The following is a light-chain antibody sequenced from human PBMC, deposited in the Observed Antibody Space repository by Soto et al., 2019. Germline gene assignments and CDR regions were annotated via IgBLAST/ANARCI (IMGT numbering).Light chain of an antibody. V-gene: IGKV1-33*01. CDR3: QQYDNLPLT. J-gene: IGKJ4*01. CDR1: QDISSY. CDR2: DAS. Sequence: DIQMTQSPSSLSPSLGDRVTITCQASQDISSYLNWYQQKPGKAPKLLIYDASNLETGVPARFTGSGSGTYFTFTISSLQPEDIATYYCQQYDNLPLTFGGGTKVDIK.